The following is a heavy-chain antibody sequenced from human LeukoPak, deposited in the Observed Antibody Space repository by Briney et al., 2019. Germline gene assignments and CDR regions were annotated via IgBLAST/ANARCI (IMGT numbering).Heavy chain of an antibody. CDR3: ARDRRGYSYGFGPDY. V-gene: IGHV1-18*01. CDR1: GYTFTSYG. Sequence: ASVKASCKASGYTFTSYGISWVRQAPGQGLEWMGWISAYNGNTNYAQKLQGRVTMTTVTSTSTAYMELRSLRSDDTAVYYCARDRRGYSYGFGPDYWGQGTLVTASS. CDR2: ISAYNGNT. J-gene: IGHJ4*02. D-gene: IGHD5-18*01.